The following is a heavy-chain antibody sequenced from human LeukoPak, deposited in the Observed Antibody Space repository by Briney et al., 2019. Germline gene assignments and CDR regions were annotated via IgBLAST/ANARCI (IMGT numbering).Heavy chain of an antibody. CDR2: IIPIFGIA. CDR1: GGTFSSYA. Sequence: SVTVSCKASGGTFSSYAISWVRQAPGQGLEWMGRIIPIFGIANYAQKFQGRVTITADKSTSTAYMELSSLGSEDTAVYYCARSPLAAAGIYYYYGMDVWGQGTTVTVSS. D-gene: IGHD6-13*01. J-gene: IGHJ6*02. CDR3: ARSPLAAAGIYYYYGMDV. V-gene: IGHV1-69*04.